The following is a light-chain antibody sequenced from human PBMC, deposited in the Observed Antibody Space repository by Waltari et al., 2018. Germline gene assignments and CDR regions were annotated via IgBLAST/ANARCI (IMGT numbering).Light chain of an antibody. V-gene: IGKV3-11*01. J-gene: IGKJ1*01. Sequence: EVVLTQSPATLSLSTGERATLSCRASQSVSSFLAWYQQKPGQAPRLLIYDASNRATGIPARFSGSGSGTDFTLTISSLEPEDFAVYYCQQRSKWPRTFGQGTKVEIK. CDR3: QQRSKWPRT. CDR2: DAS. CDR1: QSVSSF.